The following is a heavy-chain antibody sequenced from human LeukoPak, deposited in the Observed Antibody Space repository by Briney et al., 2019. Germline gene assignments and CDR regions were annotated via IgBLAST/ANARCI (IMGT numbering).Heavy chain of an antibody. Sequence: SETLSLTCTVSGGSISSYYWSWIRQPPGKGLEWIGYIYTSGSTNYNPSLKSRVTISVDTSKNQFSLKLSSVTAADTAVYYCARLGSYDGSGSYYNFRGFNCYYYMDVWGKGTTVTVSS. CDR3: ARLGSYDGSGSYYNFRGFNCYYYMDV. CDR1: GGSISSYY. J-gene: IGHJ6*03. D-gene: IGHD3-10*01. V-gene: IGHV4-4*09. CDR2: IYTSGST.